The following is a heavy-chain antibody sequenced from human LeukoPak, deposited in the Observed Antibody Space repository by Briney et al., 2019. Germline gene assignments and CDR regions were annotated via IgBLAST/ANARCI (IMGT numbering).Heavy chain of an antibody. CDR1: GFTFSSYG. Sequence: GGSLRLSCAAPGFTFSSYGMHWVRQAPGKGLEWVAFIRYDGSNKYYADSVKGRFTISRDNSKNTLYLQMNSLRAEDTAVYYCAKAPRRYYDFWSGYPNWFDPWGQGTLVTVSS. D-gene: IGHD3-3*01. J-gene: IGHJ5*02. V-gene: IGHV3-30*02. CDR3: AKAPRRYYDFWSGYPNWFDP. CDR2: IRYDGSNK.